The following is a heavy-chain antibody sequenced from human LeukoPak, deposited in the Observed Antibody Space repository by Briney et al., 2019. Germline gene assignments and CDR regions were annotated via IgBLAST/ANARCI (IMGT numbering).Heavy chain of an antibody. CDR1: GFTFSSYA. CDR3: ARDWPGGILDVWGSYRPREESYFDY. V-gene: IGHV3-23*01. Sequence: PGGSLRLSCAASGFTFSSYAMSWVRQAPGKGLEWVSAISGSGGSTYYADSVKGRFTISRDNSKNTLYLQMNSLRAEDTAVYYCARDWPGGILDVWGSYRPREESYFDYWGQGTLVTVSS. CDR2: ISGSGGST. J-gene: IGHJ4*02. D-gene: IGHD3-16*02.